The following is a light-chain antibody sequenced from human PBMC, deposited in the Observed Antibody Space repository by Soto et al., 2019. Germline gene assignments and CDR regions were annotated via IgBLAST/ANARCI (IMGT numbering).Light chain of an antibody. Sequence: EIVLTQSPGTLSLSPGERATLSCRASQTISSSFLAWYQQKPGQAPRLLNYRASRRAPGTPDRFSGSGSWTDFTLTISRLEPEDFAVYYCHQFGSSPLDTFGPGTKVEIK. V-gene: IGKV3-20*01. J-gene: IGKJ3*01. CDR2: RAS. CDR3: HQFGSSPLDT. CDR1: QTISSSF.